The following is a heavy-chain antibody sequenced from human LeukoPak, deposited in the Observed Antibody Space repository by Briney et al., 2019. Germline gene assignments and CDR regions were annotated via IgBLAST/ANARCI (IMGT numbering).Heavy chain of an antibody. D-gene: IGHD3-10*01. CDR2: INHSGST. CDR1: GGSFSGYY. Sequence: SETLSLTYAVYGGSFSGYYWSWIRQPPGRGLEWIGEINHSGSTNYNPSLKSRVTISVDTSKNQFSLKLSSVTAADTAVYYCAARITMVRGVHHWGQGTLVTVSS. J-gene: IGHJ1*01. CDR3: AARITMVRGVHH. V-gene: IGHV4-34*01.